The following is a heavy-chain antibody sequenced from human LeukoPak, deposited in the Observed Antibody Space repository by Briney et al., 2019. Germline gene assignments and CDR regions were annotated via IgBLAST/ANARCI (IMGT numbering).Heavy chain of an antibody. CDR1: GYTFTSYD. CDR3: ARDGWLQLHAFDI. CDR2: IIPIFGRA. Sequence: SVKVSCKASGYTFTSYDINWVRQAPGQGFEWMGGIIPIFGRAKYAQKFQGRVTITADESTSTAYMEVNSLRSEDTAVYYCARDGWLQLHAFDIWGQGTMVTVSS. V-gene: IGHV1-69*13. J-gene: IGHJ3*02. D-gene: IGHD5-24*01.